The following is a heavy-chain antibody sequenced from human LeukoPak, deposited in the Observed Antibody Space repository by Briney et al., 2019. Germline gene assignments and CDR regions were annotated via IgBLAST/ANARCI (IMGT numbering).Heavy chain of an antibody. J-gene: IGHJ4*02. D-gene: IGHD5-18*01. V-gene: IGHV4-34*01. Sequence: SETLSLTCAVYGGSFSGYYWSWIRHPPGKGLEWIGEINHSGNTNHNPSLKSRVTISVDTSKKQFSLKLSSVPAADTAVYYCARGVGYSYGFLDYWGQGTLVTVSS. CDR3: ARGVGYSYGFLDY. CDR2: INHSGNT. CDR1: GGSFSGYY.